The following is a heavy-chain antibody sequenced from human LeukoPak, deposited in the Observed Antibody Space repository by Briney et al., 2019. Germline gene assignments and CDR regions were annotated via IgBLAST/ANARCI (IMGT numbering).Heavy chain of an antibody. CDR2: MNPNSGNT. CDR1: GFTFTSYD. Sequence: ASVKVSCKASGFTFTSYDINWVRQAPGQGLEWMGWMNPNSGNTRYAQKVQGRITMTRDTSISTTYMELSSLRSEDTAVYYCARGPTLVRGVIMPDSVGGMDVWGQGTTVTVSS. J-gene: IGHJ6*02. V-gene: IGHV1-8*01. D-gene: IGHD3-10*01. CDR3: ARGPTLVRGVIMPDSVGGMDV.